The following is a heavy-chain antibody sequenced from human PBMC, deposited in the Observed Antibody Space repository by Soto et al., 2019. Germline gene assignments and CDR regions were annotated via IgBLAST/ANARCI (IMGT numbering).Heavy chain of an antibody. Sequence: QVQLQESGPGLVKPSETLSLTCTVSGGSVSSGSYYWSWIRQPPGKGLEWIGYIYYSGSTNYNPSRRSRVTISVHTSKNQSSLKLSSVTAADTAVYYCARGIEGWYQGRYYYGMDVWGQGTTVTVSS. V-gene: IGHV4-61*01. J-gene: IGHJ6*02. D-gene: IGHD6-19*01. CDR1: GGSVSSGSYY. CDR2: IYYSGST. CDR3: ARGIEGWYQGRYYYGMDV.